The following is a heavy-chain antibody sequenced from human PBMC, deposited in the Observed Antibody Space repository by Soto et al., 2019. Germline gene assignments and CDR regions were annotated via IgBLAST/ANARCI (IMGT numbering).Heavy chain of an antibody. CDR2: IIPIFGTA. V-gene: IGHV1-69*13. J-gene: IGHJ5*02. D-gene: IGHD2-2*01. Sequence: SVKVSCKASGGTFSSYAISWVRQAPGQGLEWMGGIIPIFGTANYAQKFQGRITITADESTSTAYMELSSLRSEDTAVYYCARDRYCSSTSCYADNWFDPWGQGTLVTVSS. CDR1: GGTFSSYA. CDR3: ARDRYCSSTSCYADNWFDP.